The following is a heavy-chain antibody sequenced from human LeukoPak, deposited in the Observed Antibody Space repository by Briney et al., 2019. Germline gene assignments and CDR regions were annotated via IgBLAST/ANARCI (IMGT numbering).Heavy chain of an antibody. CDR1: GYTFTGYF. J-gene: IGHJ3*01. V-gene: IGHV1-2*02. CDR2: INPNSGAA. CDR3: ARDAGYCGVTNCHPLYVFDL. D-gene: IGHD2-15*01. Sequence: ASVNVSCKTSGYTFTGYFIHWVRQAPGQGPEWMGWINPNSGAATYAQKFLGRVTMTRDTSINIASMELSRLRSDDTAVYYCARDAGYCGVTNCHPLYVFDLWGQGTMVTVST.